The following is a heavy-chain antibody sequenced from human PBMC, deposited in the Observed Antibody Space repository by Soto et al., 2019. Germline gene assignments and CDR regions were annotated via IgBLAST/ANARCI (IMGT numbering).Heavy chain of an antibody. J-gene: IGHJ4*02. CDR3: ARSYSYGWKDY. Sequence: QVQLVQSGAEVKKPGASVTVSCKASGYTFTNYDITWVRQAAGQGLEWVGWVNPNSGYTAYAQKFVGRVTMTRNTPLRTAYMELSSLTSGDTAVYYCARSYSYGWKDYCGQGTLVTVS. CDR2: VNPNSGYT. D-gene: IGHD5-18*01. V-gene: IGHV1-8*01. CDR1: GYTFTNYD.